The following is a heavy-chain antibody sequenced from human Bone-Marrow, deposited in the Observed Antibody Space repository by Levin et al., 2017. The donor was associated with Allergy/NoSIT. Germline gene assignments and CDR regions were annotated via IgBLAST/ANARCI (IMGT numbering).Heavy chain of an antibody. D-gene: IGHD2-2*01. Sequence: GGSLRLSCGGSGFIFSKTWMTWVRQAPGKGLESVARIKRKSDGETTDYAAPVKGRFIISRDDSKNTVYLQMNSLTTEDTAKYYCTADLEESSTYSCDYWGQGILVTVSS. J-gene: IGHJ4*02. V-gene: IGHV3-15*05. CDR1: GFIFSKTW. CDR3: TADLEESSTYSCDY. CDR2: IKRKSDGETT.